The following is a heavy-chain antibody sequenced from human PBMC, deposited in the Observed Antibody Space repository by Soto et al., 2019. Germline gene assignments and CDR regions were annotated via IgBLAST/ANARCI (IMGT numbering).Heavy chain of an antibody. Sequence: QVQLVQSGAEVKRPGASVKVSCKASGYTFTSYGITWVRQAPGQGPEWMGWISAYNGNTDYAQKLQGRVTMTTDTSTTTAYMELRSLRSDDTAVYYCVRGLGSSSSAFSVYWGQGTLVTVSS. CDR2: ISAYNGNT. D-gene: IGHD6-6*01. CDR3: VRGLGSSSSAFSVY. V-gene: IGHV1-18*04. CDR1: GYTFTSYG. J-gene: IGHJ4*02.